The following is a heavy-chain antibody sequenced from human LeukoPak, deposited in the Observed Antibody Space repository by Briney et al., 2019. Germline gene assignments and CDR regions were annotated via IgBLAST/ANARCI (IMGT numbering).Heavy chain of an antibody. CDR3: ARVVGGQGIAVAGIFDY. J-gene: IGHJ4*02. CDR1: GFTFSSYS. Sequence: GGSLRLSCAASGFTFSSYSMNWVRQAPGKGLEWVSCISSSSSYIYYADSVKGRFSISRDNAKNSLYLQMNSLRAEDTAVYYCARVVGGQGIAVAGIFDYWGQGTLVTVSS. CDR2: ISSSSSYI. D-gene: IGHD6-19*01. V-gene: IGHV3-21*01.